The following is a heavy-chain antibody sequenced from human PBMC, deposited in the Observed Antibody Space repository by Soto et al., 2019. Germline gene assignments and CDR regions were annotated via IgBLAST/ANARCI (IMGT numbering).Heavy chain of an antibody. Sequence: SETLSLTCTVAGGSISSYYWSWIRQPPGKGLEWIGYIYYSGSTNYNPSLKSRVTISVDTSKNQFSLKLSSVTAADTAVYYCARLWGWYFDYWGQGTLVTVSS. D-gene: IGHD2-21*01. CDR3: ARLWGWYFDY. V-gene: IGHV4-59*01. J-gene: IGHJ4*02. CDR2: IYYSGST. CDR1: GGSISSYY.